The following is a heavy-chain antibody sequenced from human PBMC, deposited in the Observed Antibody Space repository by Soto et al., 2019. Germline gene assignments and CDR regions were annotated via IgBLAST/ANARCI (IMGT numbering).Heavy chain of an antibody. CDR1: GFTFSSYS. CDR2: ISSSSSYI. CDR3: ARATGYVFWRGYYFASYYMAV. V-gene: IGHV3-21*01. D-gene: IGHD3-3*01. J-gene: IGHJ6*03. Sequence: GGSLRLSCAASGFTFSSYSMNWVRQAPGKGLEWVSSISSSSSYIYYADSVKGRFTISRDNAKNSLYLQMNSLRAEDTAVYYCARATGYVFWRGYYFASYYMAVWGKGPTAT.